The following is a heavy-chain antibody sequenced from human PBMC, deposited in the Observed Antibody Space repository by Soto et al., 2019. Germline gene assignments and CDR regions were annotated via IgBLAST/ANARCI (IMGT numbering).Heavy chain of an antibody. CDR1: GFTFSSYS. V-gene: IGHV3-21*01. D-gene: IGHD1-7*01. CDR3: ARDRITGTTLDAIPPSYGMDV. CDR2: ISSSSSYI. Sequence: EVQLVESGGGLVKPGGSLRLSCAASGFTFSSYSMNWVRQAPGKGLEWVSSISSSSSYIYYADSVKGRFTISRDNAKNSLYLQMNSLRAEDTAVYYCARDRITGTTLDAIPPSYGMDVWGQGTTVTVSS. J-gene: IGHJ6*02.